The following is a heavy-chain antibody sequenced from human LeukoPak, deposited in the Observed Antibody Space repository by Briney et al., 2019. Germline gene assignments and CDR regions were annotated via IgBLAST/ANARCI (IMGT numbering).Heavy chain of an antibody. Sequence: EASVKVSCKASGGTFSSYAISWVRQAPGQGLEWMGGIIPIFGTANYAQKFQGRVTITTDESTSTAYMELSSLRSEDTAVYYCARGGYCSSTSCYWEPNWFDPWGQGTLATVSS. J-gene: IGHJ5*02. CDR3: ARGGYCSSTSCYWEPNWFDP. V-gene: IGHV1-69*05. CDR1: GGTFSSYA. D-gene: IGHD2-2*01. CDR2: IIPIFGTA.